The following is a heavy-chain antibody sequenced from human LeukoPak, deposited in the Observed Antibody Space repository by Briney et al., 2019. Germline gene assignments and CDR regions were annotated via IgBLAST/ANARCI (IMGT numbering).Heavy chain of an antibody. V-gene: IGHV1-2*02. CDR1: GYTFTGCY. CDR2: INPNSGGT. J-gene: IGHJ3*02. Sequence: ASVKVSCKASGYTFTGCYRHWVRQAPGQGRECMGWINPNSGGTNYAQKFQGRVTMTRDTSISTAYMALSRLRSDDTAVYYCARAGEDYSNDAFDIWGQGTMVTVSS. D-gene: IGHD5-12*01. CDR3: ARAGEDYSNDAFDI.